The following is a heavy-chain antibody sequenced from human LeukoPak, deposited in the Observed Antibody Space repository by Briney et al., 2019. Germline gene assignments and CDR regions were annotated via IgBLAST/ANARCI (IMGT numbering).Heavy chain of an antibody. CDR3: ARVPGAARHNWFDP. CDR2: IIPILGIA. Sequence: ASVKVSCKASGGTFSSYAISWVRQAPGQGLEWMGRIIPILGIANYAQKFQGRVTITADKSTSTAYMELSSLRSEDTAVYYCARVPGAARHNWFDPWGQETLVTVSS. D-gene: IGHD6-6*01. J-gene: IGHJ5*02. V-gene: IGHV1-69*04. CDR1: GGTFSSYA.